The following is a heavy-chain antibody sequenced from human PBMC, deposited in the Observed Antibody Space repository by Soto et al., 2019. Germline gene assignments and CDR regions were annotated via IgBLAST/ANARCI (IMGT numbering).Heavy chain of an antibody. J-gene: IGHJ4*02. D-gene: IGHD4-4*01. V-gene: IGHV1-18*04. CDR3: ARDGGDYSNDGEPFDY. CDR1: GYTFTSYG. Sequence: ASVKVSCKASGYTFTSYGISWVRQAPGQGLEWMGWISAYNGNTNYAQKLQGRVTMTTDTSTSTAYMELRSLRSDDTAVYYCARDGGDYSNDGEPFDYWGQGTMVTVYS. CDR2: ISAYNGNT.